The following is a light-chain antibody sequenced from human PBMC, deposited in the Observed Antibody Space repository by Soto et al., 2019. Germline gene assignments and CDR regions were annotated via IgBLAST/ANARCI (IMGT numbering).Light chain of an antibody. J-gene: IGKJ4*01. CDR2: AAS. CDR3: QQLKSFPLS. Sequence: IQLTQSPSSLSASVGDRVTITCRASQGISSSLAWYQQQPGKAPKLLIYAASTLQSGVPSRFSGSGSGTDFTLTISSLQPEDSATDYCQQLKSFPLSFGGGTTVEIK. V-gene: IGKV1-9*01. CDR1: QGISSS.